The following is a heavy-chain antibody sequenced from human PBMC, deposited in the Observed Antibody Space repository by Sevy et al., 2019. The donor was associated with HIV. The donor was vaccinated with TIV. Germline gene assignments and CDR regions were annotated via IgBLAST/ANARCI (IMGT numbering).Heavy chain of an antibody. Sequence: ASVKVSCKASGGTFSSYAISWVRQAPGQGLEWMGGIIPIFGTANYAQKFQGRVTITGDESTSTAYMELGSLRSEDTAVYYCARSVVVVAEWFDPWGQGTLVTVSS. CDR3: ARSVVVVAEWFDP. J-gene: IGHJ5*02. V-gene: IGHV1-69*13. CDR1: GGTFSSYA. CDR2: IIPIFGTA. D-gene: IGHD2-15*01.